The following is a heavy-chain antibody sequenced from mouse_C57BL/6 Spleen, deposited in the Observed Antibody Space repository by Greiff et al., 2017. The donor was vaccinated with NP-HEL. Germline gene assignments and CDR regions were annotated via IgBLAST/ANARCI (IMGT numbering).Heavy chain of an antibody. CDR3: ADYGSSPYAMDY. D-gene: IGHD1-1*01. CDR1: GYTFTSYW. V-gene: IGHV1-64*01. Sequence: QVQLQQSGAELVKPGASVKLSCKASGYTFTSYWMHWVKQRPGQGLEWIGMIHPNSGSTNYNEKFKSKATLTVDKSSSTAYMQLSSLTSEDSAVYYCADYGSSPYAMDYWGQGTSVTVSS. J-gene: IGHJ4*01. CDR2: IHPNSGST.